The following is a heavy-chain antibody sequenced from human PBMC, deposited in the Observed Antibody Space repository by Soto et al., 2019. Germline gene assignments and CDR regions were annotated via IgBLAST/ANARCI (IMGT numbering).Heavy chain of an antibody. CDR1: GFSLSNARMG. J-gene: IGHJ5*02. CDR2: IFSNDEK. Sequence: QVTLKESGPVLVKPTETLTLTCTVSGFSLSNARMGVSWIRQPPGKALEWLAHIFSNDEKSYSTSLKSRLTISKDTSKSQVVLTMTNMDPVDTATYYCARIPVYYESSGSPSEWGWFDPWGQGTLVTVSS. CDR3: ARIPVYYESSGSPSEWGWFDP. V-gene: IGHV2-26*01. D-gene: IGHD3-22*01.